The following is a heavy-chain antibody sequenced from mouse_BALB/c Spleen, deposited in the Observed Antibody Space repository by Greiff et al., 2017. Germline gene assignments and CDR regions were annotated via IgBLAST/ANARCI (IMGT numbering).Heavy chain of an antibody. CDR2: ISYSGST. CDR1: GYSITSDYA. D-gene: IGHD1-1*01. Sequence: EVKLMESGPGLVKPSQSLSLTCTVTGYSITSDYAWNWIRQFPGNKLEWMGYISYSGSTSYNPSLKSRISITRDTSKNQFFLQLNSVTTEDTATYYCARSYYYGSKAYYYAMDYWGQGTSVTVSS. V-gene: IGHV3-2*02. CDR3: ARSYYYGSKAYYYAMDY. J-gene: IGHJ4*01.